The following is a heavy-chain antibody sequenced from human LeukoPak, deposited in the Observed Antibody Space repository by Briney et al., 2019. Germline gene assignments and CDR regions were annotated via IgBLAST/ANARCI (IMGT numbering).Heavy chain of an antibody. Sequence: ASVKVSCKASGYTFTGYYMHWVRQAPGQGLEWMGWINPNSGGTNYAQKFQGRVTMTRDTSISTAYMELSRLRSDDTAVYYCARGDYYDSSASRYWGQGTLVTVSS. CDR3: ARGDYYDSSASRY. D-gene: IGHD3-22*01. CDR2: INPNSGGT. J-gene: IGHJ4*02. CDR1: GYTFTGYY. V-gene: IGHV1-2*02.